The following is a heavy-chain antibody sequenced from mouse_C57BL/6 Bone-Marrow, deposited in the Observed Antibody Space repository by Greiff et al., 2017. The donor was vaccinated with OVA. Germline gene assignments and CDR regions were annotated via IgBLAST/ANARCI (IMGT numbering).Heavy chain of an antibody. Sequence: VQLQQSGAELARPGASVKLSCKASGYTFTSYGISWVKQRTGQGLEWIGEIYPRSGNTYYNEKFKGKATLTADKSSSTAYMELRSLTSEDSAVYFCARVAITTVVATGDYWGQGTSVTVSS. D-gene: IGHD1-1*01. CDR2: IYPRSGNT. J-gene: IGHJ4*01. CDR3: ARVAITTVVATGDY. CDR1: GYTFTSYG. V-gene: IGHV1-81*01.